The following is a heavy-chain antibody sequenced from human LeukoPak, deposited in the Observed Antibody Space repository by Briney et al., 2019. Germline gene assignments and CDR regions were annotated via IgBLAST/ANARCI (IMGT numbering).Heavy chain of an antibody. CDR1: GGSISSSSYY. CDR3: ARDQEHCSGTSCYPYWYDS. Sequence: SETLSLSCTVSGGSISSSSYYWGWIRQPPGKGLEWIGSIYYSGSTYYNPSLKSRVTISVDTSKNQFSLKLSSVTAADTAVYYCARDQEHCSGTSCYPYWYDSWGQGTLVTVSS. J-gene: IGHJ5*01. V-gene: IGHV4-39*07. D-gene: IGHD2-2*01. CDR2: IYYSGST.